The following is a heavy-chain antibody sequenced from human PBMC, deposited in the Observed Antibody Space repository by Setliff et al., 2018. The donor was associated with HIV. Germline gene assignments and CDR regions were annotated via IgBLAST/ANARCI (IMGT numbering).Heavy chain of an antibody. D-gene: IGHD5-18*01. Sequence: GGSLRLSCEASGFRVTDTYMAWVRQAPGKGLEWVTLIYKAGKTYYADFVKGRFTIARDDTKNTVSLQMTNLEPGDAAMYYCAKGGYGGAYYVAGYWGQGTKVTVSS. J-gene: IGHJ4*02. CDR3: AKGGYGGAYYVAGY. CDR2: IYKAGKT. V-gene: IGHV3-53*01. CDR1: GFRVTDTY.